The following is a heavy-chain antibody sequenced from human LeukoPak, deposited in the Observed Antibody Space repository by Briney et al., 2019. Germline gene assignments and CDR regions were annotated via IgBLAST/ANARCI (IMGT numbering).Heavy chain of an antibody. CDR1: GFTFSNAW. D-gene: IGHD1-14*01. J-gene: IGHJ3*01. V-gene: IGHV3-64D*09. Sequence: GGSLRLSCAASGFTFSNAWMSWVRQAPGKGLEYVSAISSNGGSTYYADSVKGRFTISRDNSKNTLYLQMSSLRAEDTVVYYCVKWFNPWGQGTMVTVSS. CDR2: ISSNGGST. CDR3: VKWFNP.